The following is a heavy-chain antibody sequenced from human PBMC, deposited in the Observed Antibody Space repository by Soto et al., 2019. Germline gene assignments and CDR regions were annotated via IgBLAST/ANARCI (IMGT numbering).Heavy chain of an antibody. CDR1: GFTFSSYG. D-gene: IGHD3-10*01. J-gene: IGHJ4*02. V-gene: IGHV3-30*18. CDR3: AKGITYYYGSGTERYFDY. Sequence: PGGSLRLSCAASGFTFSSYGMHWVRQAPGKGLEWVAVISYDGSNKYYADSVKGRFAISRDNSKNTLYLQMNSLRAEDTAVYYCAKGITYYYGSGTERYFDYWGQGTLVTVSS. CDR2: ISYDGSNK.